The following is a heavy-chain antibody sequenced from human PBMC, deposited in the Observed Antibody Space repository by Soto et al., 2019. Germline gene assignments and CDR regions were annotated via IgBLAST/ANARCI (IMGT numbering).Heavy chain of an antibody. J-gene: IGHJ4*02. CDR3: ARDMYYYGSGSYYAADY. D-gene: IGHD3-10*01. CDR2: IWYDGSNK. Sequence: QVQLVESGGGVVQPGRSLRLSCAASGFTFSSYGMHWVRQAPGKGLEWVAVIWYDGSNKYYADSVKGRFTISRDNSKNTLYLQMNSLRAEATAVYYCARDMYYYGSGSYYAADYWGQGTLVTVSS. V-gene: IGHV3-33*01. CDR1: GFTFSSYG.